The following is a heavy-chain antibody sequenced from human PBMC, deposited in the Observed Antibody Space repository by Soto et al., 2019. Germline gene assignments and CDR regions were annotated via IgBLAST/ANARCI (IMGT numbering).Heavy chain of an antibody. V-gene: IGHV3-74*01. J-gene: IGHJ6*02. CDR3: ARGVRGHYGKDV. CDR1: GFTFNNYS. CDR2: INGDGTTT. D-gene: IGHD3-10*01. Sequence: EVQLVESGGGLVQPGGSLRLSCAASGFTFNNYSIHWVRQAPGKGPMWVSRINGDGTTTNYADSVKGRFAISRDNAKNTVYLQMNSLRAEDTALYYCARGVRGHYGKDVWGQGTTVTVSS.